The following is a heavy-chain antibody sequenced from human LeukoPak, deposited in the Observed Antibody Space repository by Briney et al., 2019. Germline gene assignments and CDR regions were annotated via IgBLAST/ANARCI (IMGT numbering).Heavy chain of an antibody. V-gene: IGHV3-21*01. CDR3: ARDFPTMTTAGAFDI. CDR1: GFTFTSSS. CDR2: ISSSSSYI. J-gene: IGHJ3*02. D-gene: IGHD4-17*01. Sequence: GGSLRLSCAASGFTFTSSSMTWVRQAPGKGLEWVSSISSSSSYIYYADSVKGRFTISRDNAKNSLYLQMNSLRAEDTAVYYCARDFPTMTTAGAFDIWGQGTMVTVFS.